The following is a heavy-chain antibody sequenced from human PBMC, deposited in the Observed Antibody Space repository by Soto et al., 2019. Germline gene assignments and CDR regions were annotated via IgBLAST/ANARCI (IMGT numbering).Heavy chain of an antibody. CDR1: GFTFSSYG. CDR2: IWYDGSNK. D-gene: IGHD6-6*01. J-gene: IGHJ6*02. V-gene: IGHV3-33*01. CDR3: ARGPYRSSSTKYYYYYYGMDV. Sequence: GGSLRLSCAASGFTFSSYGMHWVRQAPGKGLEWVAVIWYDGSNKYYADSVKGRVTISRDNSKNTLYLQMNSLRAEDTAVYYCARGPYRSSSTKYYYYYYGMDVWGQGTTVTVSS.